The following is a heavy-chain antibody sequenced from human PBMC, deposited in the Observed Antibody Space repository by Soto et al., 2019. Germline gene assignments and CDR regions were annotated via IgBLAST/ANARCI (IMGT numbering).Heavy chain of an antibody. CDR3: ARTVGARGHFDY. D-gene: IGHD1-26*01. Sequence: SEPLSLTCTVSGGSISIYYWSWIRQPPGKGLEWIGYIYYSGSTNYNPSLKSRVTISVDTSKNQSSLKLSSVTAADTAVYYCARTVGARGHFDYWGQGTLVTVSS. CDR2: IYYSGST. J-gene: IGHJ4*02. V-gene: IGHV4-59*01. CDR1: GGSISIYY.